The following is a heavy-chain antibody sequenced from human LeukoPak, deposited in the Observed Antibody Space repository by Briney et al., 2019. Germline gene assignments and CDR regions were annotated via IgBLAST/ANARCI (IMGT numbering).Heavy chain of an antibody. CDR2: ISAYNGNT. D-gene: IGHD1-26*01. V-gene: IGHV1-18*01. J-gene: IGHJ4*02. CDR1: GYTFTSHG. Sequence: ASVKISCKASGYTFTSHGISWERQAPGQGLELTGWISAYNGNTNYAQKLQGRVTMTTDTSTSTAYMELRSLKSDDTAVYYCARDLRGSWGPGFDYWGQGTLVTVSS. CDR3: ARDLRGSWGPGFDY.